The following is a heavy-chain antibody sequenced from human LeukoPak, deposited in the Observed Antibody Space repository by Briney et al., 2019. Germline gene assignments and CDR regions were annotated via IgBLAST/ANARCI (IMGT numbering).Heavy chain of an antibody. CDR2: IIPIFGTA. CDR1: GGTFSSYA. D-gene: IGHD3-10*01. V-gene: IGHV1-69*05. J-gene: IGHJ5*02. CDR3: ARDRLRGTLGLAGFDP. Sequence: SVKVSCKASGGTFSSYAISWARQAPGQGLEWMGGIIPIFGTANYAQKFQGRVTITTDESTSTAYMELSSLRSEDTAVYYCARDRLRGTLGLAGFDPWGQGTLVTVSS.